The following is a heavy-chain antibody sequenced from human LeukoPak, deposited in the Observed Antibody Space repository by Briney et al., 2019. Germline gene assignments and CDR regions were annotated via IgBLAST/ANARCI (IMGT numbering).Heavy chain of an antibody. V-gene: IGHV3-21*04. CDR1: GFTFSSYS. CDR2: ISSSSSYI. Sequence: GWSLRLSCAASGFTFSSYSMNWVRQAPGKGLEWVSSISSSSSYIYYADSVKGRFTISRDNAKNSLYLQMNSLRAEDTAVYYCARDGSSGWTGVDYWGQGTLVTVSS. CDR3: ARDGSSGWTGVDY. D-gene: IGHD6-19*01. J-gene: IGHJ4*02.